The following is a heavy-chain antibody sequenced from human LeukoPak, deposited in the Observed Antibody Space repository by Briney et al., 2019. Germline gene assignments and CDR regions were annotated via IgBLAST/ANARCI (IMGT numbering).Heavy chain of an antibody. J-gene: IGHJ4*02. Sequence: GGSLTLSRAASGFTYSNYWMNWVRQAPGKGLEWVANIKQDGSEKYYVDSVKGRFTISRDNAKNSLYLQMNSLRAEDTAVYYCARRAGAYTHPYDYWGQGTLVTVSS. CDR1: GFTYSNYW. CDR3: ARRAGAYTHPYDY. D-gene: IGHD3-16*01. CDR2: IKQDGSEK. V-gene: IGHV3-7*01.